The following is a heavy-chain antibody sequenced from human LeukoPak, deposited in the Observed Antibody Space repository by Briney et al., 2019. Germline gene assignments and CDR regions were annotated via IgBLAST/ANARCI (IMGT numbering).Heavy chain of an antibody. Sequence: GGSLRLSCAASGFTFSYYETNWVRQAPGKGLEWVSYINTKGDKIYHADSVRGRFTISRDSAKNSLYLQMNSLRAEDTAVYYCARGLDSGSWPFDYWGQGTLVTVSS. J-gene: IGHJ4*02. CDR2: INTKGDKI. V-gene: IGHV3-48*03. CDR1: GFTFSYYE. D-gene: IGHD6-13*01. CDR3: ARGLDSGSWPFDY.